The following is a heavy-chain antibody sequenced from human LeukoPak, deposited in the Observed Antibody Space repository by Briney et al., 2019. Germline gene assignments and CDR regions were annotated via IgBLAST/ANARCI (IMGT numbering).Heavy chain of an antibody. Sequence: ASVKVSCKASGYTFTGYYMHWVRQAPGQGPEWMGWINPNSGGTNYAQKFQGRVTMTRDTSISTAYMELSRLRSDDTAVYYCARAIFIVVPASTYNLDIWGQGTMVTVSS. J-gene: IGHJ3*02. CDR1: GYTFTGYY. V-gene: IGHV1-2*02. D-gene: IGHD2-2*01. CDR3: ARAIFIVVPASTYNLDI. CDR2: INPNSGGT.